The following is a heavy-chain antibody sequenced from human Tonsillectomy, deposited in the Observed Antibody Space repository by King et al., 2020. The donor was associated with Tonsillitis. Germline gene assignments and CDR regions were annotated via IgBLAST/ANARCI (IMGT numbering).Heavy chain of an antibody. V-gene: IGHV3-23*04. Sequence: VQLVESGGGLVQPGGSLRLSCAASGFTFSSYAMSWVRQAPGKGLEWVSAISGSGGSTYYADSVKSRFTISRDNSKNTLYLQMNSLRAEDTAVYYCAKEIVGATTWYYGMDVWGQGTTVTVSS. CDR1: GFTFSSYA. J-gene: IGHJ6*02. CDR2: ISGSGGST. CDR3: AKEIVGATTWYYGMDV. D-gene: IGHD1-26*01.